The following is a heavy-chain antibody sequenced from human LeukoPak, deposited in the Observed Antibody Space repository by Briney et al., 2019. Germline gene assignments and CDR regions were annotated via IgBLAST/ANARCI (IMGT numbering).Heavy chain of an antibody. D-gene: IGHD1-7*01. CDR3: ARAHNWKYGSFDL. CDR2: ISSSSSYI. Sequence: GGSLRLSCAASVYTFSSYSMNCVRQAPGKGLEWVSCISSSSSYIYYADLVKGRFTISRDNDKNSLSLQMNSLRAGHTAVYYCARAHNWKYGSFDLGGQGTRVTVP. J-gene: IGHJ4*02. CDR1: VYTFSSYS. V-gene: IGHV3-21*01.